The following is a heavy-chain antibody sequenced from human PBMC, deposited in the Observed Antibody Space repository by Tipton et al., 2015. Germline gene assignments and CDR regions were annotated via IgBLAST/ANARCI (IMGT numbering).Heavy chain of an antibody. CDR1: GFTFSSYE. V-gene: IGHV3-48*03. CDR3: TKAPTGDSFYFHF. CDR2: IYKSGTSM. Sequence: GSLRLSCAASGFTFSSYEMNWVRQAPGKGLEWISNIYKSGTSMYYADSLKGRFTISRDNAKNSLFLQMTSLRPEDTALYYCTKAPTGDSFYFHFWGQGTLVTVSS. D-gene: IGHD7-27*01. J-gene: IGHJ4*02.